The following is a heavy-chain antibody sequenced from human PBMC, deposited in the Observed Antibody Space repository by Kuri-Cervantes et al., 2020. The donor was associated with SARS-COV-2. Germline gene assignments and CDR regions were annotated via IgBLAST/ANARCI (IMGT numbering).Heavy chain of an antibody. Sequence: GESLKISCAASGFTFSSYSMNWVRQAPGKGLEWVSSISSSSYIYYADSVKGRFTISRDNAKNSVYLQMNSLRAEDTAVYFCSRDGKTTAVWNYDYYGLDVWGQGTTVTVSS. V-gene: IGHV3-21*01. D-gene: IGHD1-1*01. J-gene: IGHJ6*02. CDR3: SRDGKTTAVWNYDYYGLDV. CDR1: GFTFSSYS. CDR2: ISSSSYI.